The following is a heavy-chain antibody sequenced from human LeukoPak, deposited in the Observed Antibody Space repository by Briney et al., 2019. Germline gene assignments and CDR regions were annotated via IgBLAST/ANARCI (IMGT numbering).Heavy chain of an antibody. CDR2: IYSGGNT. D-gene: IGHD2-15*01. V-gene: IGHV3-53*01. CDR1: GFTVSSNY. CDR3: ARPSPGSGGFWYFDY. Sequence: GGSLRLSCAASGFTVSSNYMSWVRQAPGKGLEWVSIIYSGGNTYYADSVKGRFTISRDNSKNTLYLQMNSLRAEDTAVYYCARPSPGSGGFWYFDYWGPGTLVTVSS. J-gene: IGHJ4*02.